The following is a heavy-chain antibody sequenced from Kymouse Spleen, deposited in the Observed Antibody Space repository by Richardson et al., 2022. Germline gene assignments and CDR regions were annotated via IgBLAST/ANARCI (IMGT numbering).Heavy chain of an antibody. CDR2: IYYSGST. D-gene: IGHD2-2*02. J-gene: IGHJ6*02. Sequence: QVQLQESGPGLVKPSQTLSLTCTVSGGSISSGGYYWSWIRQHPGKGLEWIGYIYYSGSTYYNPSLKSRVTISVDTSKNQFSLKLSSVTAADTAVYYCARDRADIVVVPAAIRDGMDVWGQGTTVTVSS. CDR1: GGSISSGGYY. V-gene: IGHV4-31*03. CDR3: ARDRADIVVVPAAIRDGMDV.